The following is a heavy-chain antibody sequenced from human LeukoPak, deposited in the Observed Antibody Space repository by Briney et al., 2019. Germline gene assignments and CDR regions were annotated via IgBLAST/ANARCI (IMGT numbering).Heavy chain of an antibody. CDR1: GFTFSSYS. CDR3: ARDTEAGTYYDFQFDP. D-gene: IGHD3-3*01. J-gene: IGHJ5*02. Sequence: GGSLRLSCAASGFTFSSYSMNWVRQAPGKGLDWVSYISSSSSTIFYADSVKGRFTISRDNSKNTLYLQMSSLRAEDTAVYYCARDTEAGTYYDFQFDPWGQGTLVTVSS. V-gene: IGHV3-48*01. CDR2: ISSSSSTI.